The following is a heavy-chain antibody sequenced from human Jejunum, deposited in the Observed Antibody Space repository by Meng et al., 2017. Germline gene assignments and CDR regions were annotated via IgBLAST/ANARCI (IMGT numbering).Heavy chain of an antibody. CDR2: MNPNNGDT. CDR3: AKDEGTTTAFDH. D-gene: IGHD1-26*01. CDR1: GYTFTAYY. Sequence: QVHLVQSGAEVKKPGASGRVSCEASGYTFTAYYVHWVRQVPGQGLEWMGRMNPNNGDTNYAQKFQGRVTMTRATSTAYMDLSSLTSDDTAVYYCAKDEGTTTAFDHWGQGTLVTVSS. V-gene: IGHV1-2*06. J-gene: IGHJ4*02.